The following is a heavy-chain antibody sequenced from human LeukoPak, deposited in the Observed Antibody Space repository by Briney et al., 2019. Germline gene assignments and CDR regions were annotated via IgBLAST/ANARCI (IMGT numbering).Heavy chain of an antibody. CDR2: INHSGST. V-gene: IGHV4-34*01. Sequence: PGGSLRLSCAASGFSFTNAWMTCVRQAPGKGLEWIGEINHSGSTNYNPSLKSRVTISVDTSKNQFSLKLSSVSAADTAVYYCARGWDGIAVAGQKYFQHWGQGTLVTVSS. CDR3: ARGWDGIAVAGQKYFQH. CDR1: GFSFTNAW. J-gene: IGHJ1*01. D-gene: IGHD6-19*01.